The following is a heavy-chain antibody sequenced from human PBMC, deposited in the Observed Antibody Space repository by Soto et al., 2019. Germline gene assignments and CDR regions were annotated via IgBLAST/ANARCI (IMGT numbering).Heavy chain of an antibody. D-gene: IGHD6-13*01. J-gene: IGHJ4*02. CDR1: GDSISSGGYY. Sequence: TSETLSLTCTVSGDSISSGGYYWSWIRQHPGKGLEWIGYIYYSGSTYYNPSLKSRVTISLDTSKNQFSLKLTSVTAADTAVYYCARDRSRAGYFDYWGQGTLVTVS. CDR2: IYYSGST. CDR3: ARDRSRAGYFDY. V-gene: IGHV4-31*03.